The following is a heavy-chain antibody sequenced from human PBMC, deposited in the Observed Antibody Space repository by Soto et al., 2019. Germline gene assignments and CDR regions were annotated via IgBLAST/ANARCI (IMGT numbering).Heavy chain of an antibody. Sequence: QVQLVQSGAEVKKPGSSVKVSCKASGGTFSNYAITWVRQAPGQGLEWVARIIPIFGTTNVAQKFQGRVTITADEATIQYHQEPRALNTDHTALYYWAKDGGDDRYFGQWLDPWGQGTQVTLSS. CDR2: IIPIFGTT. J-gene: IGHJ5*02. CDR3: AKDGGDDRYFGQWLDP. CDR1: GGTFSNYA. V-gene: IGHV1-69*15. D-gene: IGHD2-21*02.